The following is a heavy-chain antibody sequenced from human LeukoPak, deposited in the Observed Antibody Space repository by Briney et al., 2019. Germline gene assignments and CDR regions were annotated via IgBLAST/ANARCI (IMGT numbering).Heavy chain of an antibody. CDR2: IRYDGNNE. CDR3: AKDMSRLPRALDY. Sequence: PGGSLRLSCAASGFTFSSFAMHWVRQAPGKGLEWVTSIRYDGNNEYYADSVKGRFTISRDHSKSTLYLQMNSVRAEDTAVYYCAKDMSRLPRALDYWGQGTLVTVSS. J-gene: IGHJ4*02. CDR1: GFTFSSFA. D-gene: IGHD4-11*01. V-gene: IGHV3-30*02.